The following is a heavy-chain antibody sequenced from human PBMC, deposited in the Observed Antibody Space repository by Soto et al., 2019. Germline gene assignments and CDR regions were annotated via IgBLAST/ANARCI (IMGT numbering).Heavy chain of an antibody. CDR2: IYYSGST. CDR1: GGSISSYY. Sequence: PSETLSLTCTVSGGSISSYYWSWIRQPPGKGLEWIGYIYYSGSTNYNPSLKSRVTISVDTSKNQFSLKLSSVTAADTAVYYCAKIVATTMGYYYYYYMDVWGEGTTVTVSS. D-gene: IGHD5-12*01. J-gene: IGHJ6*03. CDR3: AKIVATTMGYYYYYYMDV. V-gene: IGHV4-59*08.